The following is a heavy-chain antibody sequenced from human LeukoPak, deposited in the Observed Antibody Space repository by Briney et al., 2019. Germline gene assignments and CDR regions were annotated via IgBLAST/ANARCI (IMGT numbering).Heavy chain of an antibody. CDR1: GFTFSSYS. CDR3: AKDMVAVTMVRGGAFDI. J-gene: IGHJ3*02. Sequence: GGSLRLSCAASGFTFSSYSMNWVRQAPGKGLEWVSYISSSSSTIYYADSVKGRFTISRDNAKNSLYLQMNSLRAEDTALYYCAKDMVAVTMVRGGAFDIWGQGTMVTVSS. CDR2: ISSSSSTI. V-gene: IGHV3-48*01. D-gene: IGHD3-10*01.